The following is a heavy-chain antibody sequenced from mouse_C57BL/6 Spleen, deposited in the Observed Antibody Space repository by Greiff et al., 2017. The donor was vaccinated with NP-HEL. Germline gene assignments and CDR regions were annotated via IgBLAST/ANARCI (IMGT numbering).Heavy chain of an antibody. CDR3: TGYITAWFAY. D-gene: IGHD1-1*01. V-gene: IGHV6-3*01. CDR2: IRLKSDNYAT. J-gene: IGHJ3*01. CDR1: GFTFSNYW. Sequence: EVMLVESGGGLVQPGGSMKLSCVASGFTFSNYWMNWVRQSPEKGLEWVAQIRLKSDNYATHYAESVKGRFTISRDDSKSSVYLQMNNLRAQDTGVFYCTGYITAWFAYWGHGSLVTVSA.